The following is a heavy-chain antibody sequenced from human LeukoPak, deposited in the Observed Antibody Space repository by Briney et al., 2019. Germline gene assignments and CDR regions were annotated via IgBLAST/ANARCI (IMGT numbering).Heavy chain of an antibody. Sequence: ASVKVSCKASGYTFTSYAMHWVRQAPGQRLEWMGWINAGNGNTKYSQKFQGRVTITRDTSASTAYMELSSLRSEDTAVYYCVTSGDSSGYYPFSDYWGQGTLVTVSS. D-gene: IGHD3-22*01. V-gene: IGHV1-3*01. CDR3: VTSGDSSGYYPFSDY. J-gene: IGHJ4*02. CDR1: GYTFTSYA. CDR2: INAGNGNT.